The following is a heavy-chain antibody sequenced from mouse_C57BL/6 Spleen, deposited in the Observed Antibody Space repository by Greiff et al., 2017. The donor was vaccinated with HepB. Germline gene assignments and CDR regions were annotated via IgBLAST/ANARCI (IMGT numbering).Heavy chain of an antibody. CDR2: INPYNGDT. V-gene: IGHV1-20*01. Sequence: EVQLQQSGPELVKPGDSVKISCKASGYSFTGYFMNWVMQSHGKSLEWIGRINPYNGDTFYNQKFKGKATLTVDKSSSTAHMELRSLTSEDSAVYFCAREPNYYGSSHWYFDVWGTGTTVTVSS. CDR1: GYSFTGYF. J-gene: IGHJ1*03. CDR3: AREPNYYGSSHWYFDV. D-gene: IGHD1-1*01.